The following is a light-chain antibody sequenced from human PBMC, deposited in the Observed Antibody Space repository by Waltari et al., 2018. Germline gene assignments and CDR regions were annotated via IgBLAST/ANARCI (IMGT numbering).Light chain of an antibody. J-gene: IGKJ3*01. Sequence: EIVLTQSPATLSLSPGESATLSCRASQRVSSAFAWYQPKPGQSPRLLIYAASNRAAGIPARFSGSGSGTDFTLTISSLEPEDFAVYYCQQRSGWFTFGPGTKVDIK. V-gene: IGKV3-11*01. CDR1: QRVSSA. CDR3: QQRSGWFT. CDR2: AAS.